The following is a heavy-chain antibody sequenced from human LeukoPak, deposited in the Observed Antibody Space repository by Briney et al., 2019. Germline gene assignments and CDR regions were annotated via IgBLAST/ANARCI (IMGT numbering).Heavy chain of an antibody. Sequence: GGSLRLSCAASGFIFSRYGMSWVRQAPGKGLEWVSAISGSGGTTYYADSVKGRFTVSRDNSKNTVYLQITSVRAEDTGVYYCAKDHLPGIVVADRDYWGQGTLVTVS. CDR3: AKDHLPGIVVADRDY. V-gene: IGHV3-23*01. CDR1: GFIFSRYG. J-gene: IGHJ4*02. D-gene: IGHD6-19*01. CDR2: ISGSGGTT.